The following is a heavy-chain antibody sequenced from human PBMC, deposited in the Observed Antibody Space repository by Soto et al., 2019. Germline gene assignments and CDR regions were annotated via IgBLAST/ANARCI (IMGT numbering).Heavy chain of an antibody. J-gene: IGHJ5*02. V-gene: IGHV1-3*01. CDR3: ARAPRTIFGVAKNQNWFDP. D-gene: IGHD3-3*01. CDR2: INAGNGNT. CDR1: GYTFTSYA. Sequence: ASVKVSCKASGYTFTSYAMHWVRQAPGQRLEWMGWINAGNGNTKYSQKFQGRVTITRDTSASTAYMELSSLRSEDTAVYYCARAPRTIFGVAKNQNWFDPWGQGTLVTVSS.